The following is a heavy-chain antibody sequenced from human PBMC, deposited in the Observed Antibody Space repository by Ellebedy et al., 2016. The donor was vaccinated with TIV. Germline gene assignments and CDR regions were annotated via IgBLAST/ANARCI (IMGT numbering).Heavy chain of an antibody. J-gene: IGHJ4*02. D-gene: IGHD6-19*01. Sequence: GGSLRLSXAASGFTVSNNYMNWVRQAPGKGLEWVSLIYSGGSTHYADSVKGRFTISRDNSKNTLFLQMNSLRAEDTAVYYCAKGGQWLDNDYWGQGTLVTVSS. CDR1: GFTVSNNY. CDR3: AKGGQWLDNDY. V-gene: IGHV3-53*01. CDR2: IYSGGST.